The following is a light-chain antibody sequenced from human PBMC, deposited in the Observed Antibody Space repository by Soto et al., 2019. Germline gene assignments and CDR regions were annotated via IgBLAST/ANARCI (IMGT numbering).Light chain of an antibody. J-gene: IGKJ1*01. CDR1: QNVGSRY. V-gene: IGKV3-20*01. CDR3: QQYGSSPRT. Sequence: IVFTRSPGTLTLSPGERATLSCRASQNVGSRYLAWYQQKPGQAPRLLIYGTSNRATGIPDRFSGSGSGTDFSLTISSLEPGALAVYCCQQYGSSPRTSGQGTKVDIK. CDR2: GTS.